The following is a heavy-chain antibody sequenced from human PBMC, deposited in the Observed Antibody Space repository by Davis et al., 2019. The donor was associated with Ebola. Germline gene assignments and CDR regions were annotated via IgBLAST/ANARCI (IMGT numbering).Heavy chain of an antibody. D-gene: IGHD4-23*01. J-gene: IGHJ6*04. CDR1: GFIFGNYA. CDR2: ISWNSGSI. CDR3: AKDKGYGGNSKSNYYGMDV. Sequence: SLKISCAASGFIFGNYAMHWVRQAPGKGLEWVSGISWNSGSIAFADSMKGRCTISRDNAKNSLYLQMNSLRAEDTALYYCAKDKGYGGNSKSNYYGMDVWGKGTTVTVSS. V-gene: IGHV3-9*01.